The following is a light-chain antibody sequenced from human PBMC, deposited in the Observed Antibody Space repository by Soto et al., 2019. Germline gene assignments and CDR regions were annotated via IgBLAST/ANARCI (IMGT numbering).Light chain of an antibody. CDR3: CSYAGSYTHV. V-gene: IGLV1-40*01. CDR2: DVT. J-gene: IGLJ1*01. CDR1: SSNIGAGYH. Sequence: QSVLTQPPSVSGAPGQRVTISCTGSSSNIGAGYHVHWYQQYPGKAPKLIIYDVTKGPSGVPDRFSGSKSGNTASLTISGLQTDDEADYYCCSYAGSYTHVFGTGTKVTVL.